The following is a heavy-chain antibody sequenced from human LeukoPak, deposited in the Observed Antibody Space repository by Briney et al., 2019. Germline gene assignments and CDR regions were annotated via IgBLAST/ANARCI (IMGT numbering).Heavy chain of an antibody. D-gene: IGHD2-2*01. CDR3: ARVGYCSSTSCYRPYYYYYGMDV. CDR1: GGSFSGYY. CDR2: INHSGST. J-gene: IGHJ6*02. Sequence: SETLSLTCAVYGGSFSGYYWSWIRQPPGKGLEWIGEINHSGSTNYNPSLKGRVTISVDTSKNQFSLKLSSVTAADTAVYYCARVGYCSSTSCYRPYYYYYGMDVWGQGTTVTVSS. V-gene: IGHV4-34*01.